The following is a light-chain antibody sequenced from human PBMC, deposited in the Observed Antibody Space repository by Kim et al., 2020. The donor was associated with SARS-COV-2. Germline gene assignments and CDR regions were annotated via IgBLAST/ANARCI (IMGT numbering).Light chain of an antibody. CDR1: QTISSN. CDR2: GTS. CDR3: QQYSNWPLT. V-gene: IGKV3-15*01. Sequence: EVVLTQSPATLSVSPGEGVTLSCKASQTISSNFAWHQQKPGQAPRLLIYGTSTRATGIPARFSGSGSGTAFTLTISSLHSEDFAVYYCQQYSNWPLTFGQGTRLEIK. J-gene: IGKJ5*01.